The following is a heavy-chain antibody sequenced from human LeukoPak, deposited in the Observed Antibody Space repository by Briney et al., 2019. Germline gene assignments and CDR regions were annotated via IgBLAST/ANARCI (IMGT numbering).Heavy chain of an antibody. V-gene: IGHV3-23*01. J-gene: IGHJ4*02. Sequence: GGSLRLSCAASGFTFSTYAMSWVRLAPGKGLEWVSAISGSAGSTYYADSVKGRFTISRDNSKNTLYLQMNSLRAEDTAVYYCARDWGDILVGALDYWGQGTLVTVSS. D-gene: IGHD1-26*01. CDR1: GFTFSTYA. CDR3: ARDWGDILVGALDY. CDR2: ISGSAGST.